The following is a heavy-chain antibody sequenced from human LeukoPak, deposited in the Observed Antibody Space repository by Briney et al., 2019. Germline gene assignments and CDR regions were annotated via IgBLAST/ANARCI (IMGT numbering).Heavy chain of an antibody. V-gene: IGHV3-23*01. CDR2: ISESGDAT. CDR1: GFTFSSCA. CDR3: AKDRDY. J-gene: IGHJ4*02. Sequence: PGGSLRPSCAASGFTFSSCAMSWVRQAPGKGLEWVSAISESGDATYYADSVRGRFTISRDNSKNTLYLQMNRLRVDDTAIYYCAKDRDYWGQGTLVTVSS.